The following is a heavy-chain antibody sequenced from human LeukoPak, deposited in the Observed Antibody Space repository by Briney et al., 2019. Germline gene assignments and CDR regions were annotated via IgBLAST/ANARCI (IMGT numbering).Heavy chain of an antibody. CDR1: GFTSSSYS. Sequence: PGGSLRLSCAASGFTSSSYSMHSVRHAPGKGLWWGAGIWYAGSTKYYADSVKGRFTISRDNSKNTLYLQMNSVRAEDTAVYYCARVTRGYYGDYWGQGTLVTVSS. CDR2: IWYAGSTK. D-gene: IGHD3-3*01. V-gene: IGHV3-33*01. J-gene: IGHJ4*02. CDR3: ARVTRGYYGDY.